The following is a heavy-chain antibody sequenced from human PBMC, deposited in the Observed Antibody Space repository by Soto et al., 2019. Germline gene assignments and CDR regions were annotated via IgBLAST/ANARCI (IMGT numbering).Heavy chain of an antibody. CDR2: INHSGST. J-gene: IGHJ6*02. V-gene: IGHV4-34*01. Sequence: SETLSLTCAVYGGSFSGYFWSWVRQPPGKGLEWIGEINHSGSTNYNPSLKSRVTISVDTSKNQFSLKLPSVTAADTAVYYCARGFHYGSGDKGMDVWGQGTTVT. CDR3: ARGFHYGSGDKGMDV. CDR1: GGSFSGYF. D-gene: IGHD3-10*01.